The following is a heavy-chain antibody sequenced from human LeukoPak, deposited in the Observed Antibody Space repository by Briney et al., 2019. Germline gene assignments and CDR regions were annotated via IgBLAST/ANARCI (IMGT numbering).Heavy chain of an antibody. CDR2: ISVYNGNT. Sequence: ASVKVSCKASGYTFTSYGINWVRQAPGQGLEWMGWISVYNGNTNYAQKLQGRVTMTTDTSTSTAYMELRSLRSDDTAVYYCARGGIPDMLDDAFDIWGQGTMVTVSS. V-gene: IGHV1-18*01. J-gene: IGHJ3*02. D-gene: IGHD1-20*01. CDR1: GYTFTSYG. CDR3: ARGGIPDMLDDAFDI.